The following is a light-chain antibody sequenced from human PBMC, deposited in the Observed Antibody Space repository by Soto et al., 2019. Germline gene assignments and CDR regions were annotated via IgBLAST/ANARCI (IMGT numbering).Light chain of an antibody. V-gene: IGKV1D-12*01. CDR3: QQANTFPLS. J-gene: IGKJ5*01. Sequence: DIQMTQSPSSVSESVGDRVTITCRASQGISSWVAWYQQKPGKPPKLLIYAASSLHSGVPSRFSGSGSGTDFTLTISSLQPEDFATYYCQQANTFPLSFGQGTRLEIK. CDR2: AAS. CDR1: QGISSW.